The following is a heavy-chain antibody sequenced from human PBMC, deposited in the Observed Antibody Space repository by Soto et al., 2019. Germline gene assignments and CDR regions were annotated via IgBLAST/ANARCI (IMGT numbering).Heavy chain of an antibody. D-gene: IGHD3-22*01. Sequence: QVQLVESGGGVVQPGRSLRLSCAASGFTFSSYGMHWVRQAPGKGLEWVAVIWYDGSNKYYADSVKGRFTISRDNSKNTLNLQMNSLRAEDTAVYYCARDTHDSSGYYFKKHLAYWGQGTLVTVSS. V-gene: IGHV3-33*01. CDR1: GFTFSSYG. CDR2: IWYDGSNK. J-gene: IGHJ4*02. CDR3: ARDTHDSSGYYFKKHLAY.